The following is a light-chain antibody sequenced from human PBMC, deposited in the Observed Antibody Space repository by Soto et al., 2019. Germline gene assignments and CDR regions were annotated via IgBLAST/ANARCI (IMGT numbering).Light chain of an antibody. CDR1: QSLNGN. J-gene: IGKJ1*01. CDR2: RAS. CDR3: QQYSKGPPWT. Sequence: EIVMTQSPANLSVSPGERATLSCRASQSLNGNVAWYQQKPGQAPRLLIYRASTRATGVPGRFSASGSGTDFTLTISSLQSEDSAVYYCQQYSKGPPWTFGPGTKVEIK. V-gene: IGKV3-15*01.